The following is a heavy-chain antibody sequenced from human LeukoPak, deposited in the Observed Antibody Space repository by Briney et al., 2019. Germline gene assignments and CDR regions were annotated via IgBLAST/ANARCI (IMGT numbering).Heavy chain of an antibody. CDR1: GGTFSSYA. CDR2: ISAYNGNT. J-gene: IGHJ4*02. CDR3: AILSTVTTFFY. V-gene: IGHV1-18*01. Sequence: ASVKVSCKASGGTFSSYAISWVRQAPGQGLKWMGWISAYNGNTNYAQKLQGRVTMTTDTSTSTAYMELRSLRSDDTAVYYCAILSTVTTFFYWGQGTLVTVSS. D-gene: IGHD4-11*01.